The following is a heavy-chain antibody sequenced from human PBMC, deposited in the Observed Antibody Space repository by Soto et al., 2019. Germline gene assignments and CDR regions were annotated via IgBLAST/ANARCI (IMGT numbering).Heavy chain of an antibody. CDR3: AGGGVRGVVTRTRDYYGMDV. CDR2: IYPGDSDT. J-gene: IGHJ6*02. D-gene: IGHD3-10*01. CDR1: GYIFSTYW. V-gene: IGHV5-51*01. Sequence: GESLKISCKASGYIFSTYWIGWVRQKPGKGLEWLGIIYPGDSDTRYSPSFQGQVTISADKSISTAYLQWSSLKASDTAMYYCAGGGVRGVVTRTRDYYGMDVWGQGTTVTVAS.